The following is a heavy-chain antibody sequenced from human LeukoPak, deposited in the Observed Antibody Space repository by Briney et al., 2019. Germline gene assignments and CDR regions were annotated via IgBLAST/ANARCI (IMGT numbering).Heavy chain of an antibody. CDR3: ARVDPDSSSTLEVFDY. D-gene: IGHD6-6*01. CDR2: IYYSGST. CDR1: GGSISSYY. V-gene: IGHV4-59*01. J-gene: IGHJ4*02. Sequence: SETLSLTCTVSGGSISSYYWSWIRQPPGKGLEWIGYIYYSGSTNYNPSLKSRVTISVDTSKNQFSLKLSSVTAADSAVYYCARVDPDSSSTLEVFDYWGQGTLVTVSS.